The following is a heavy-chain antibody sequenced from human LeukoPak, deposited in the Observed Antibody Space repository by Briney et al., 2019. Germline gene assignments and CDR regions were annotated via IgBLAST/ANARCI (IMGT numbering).Heavy chain of an antibody. CDR1: GGSFSGYY. Sequence: KSSETLSLTCAVYGGSFSGYYWSWIRQPPGKGLEWIGGINHSGSTNYNPSLKSRVTISVDTSKNQFSLKLSSVTAADTAVYYCARSVVVPAASPRNDAFDIWGQGTMVTVSS. J-gene: IGHJ3*02. CDR3: ARSVVVPAASPRNDAFDI. V-gene: IGHV4-34*01. D-gene: IGHD2-2*01. CDR2: INHSGST.